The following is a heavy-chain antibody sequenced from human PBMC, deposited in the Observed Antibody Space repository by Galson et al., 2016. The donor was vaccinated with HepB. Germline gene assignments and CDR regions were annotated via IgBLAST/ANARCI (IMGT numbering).Heavy chain of an antibody. CDR3: ARDVIVGDASGSYMVGLLDY. CDR1: GDTFSTYA. Sequence: SVKVSCKASGDTFSTYAISWVRQAPGQGLEWMGGIIPISDTTAYAQKFQGRVTITADKSTSTAYVEVSSLRSEETALYYCARDVIVGDASGSYMVGLLDYWGQGTLVTVSS. J-gene: IGHJ4*02. CDR2: IIPISDTT. V-gene: IGHV1-69*06. D-gene: IGHD3-10*01.